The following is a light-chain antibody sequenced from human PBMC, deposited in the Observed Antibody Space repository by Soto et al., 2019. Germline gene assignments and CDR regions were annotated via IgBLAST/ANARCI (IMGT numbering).Light chain of an antibody. V-gene: IGLV2-14*03. Sequence: QSALTQPASVSGSPGQSITISCTGSSSDVGGYNYVSWYQHYPGKAPKLMIYDVSYRPSGVSDRFSGSKSGNTASLTISGLQAEDEADYYCSSYTSLTTDVFRTGTKLTVL. J-gene: IGLJ1*01. CDR3: SSYTSLTTDV. CDR2: DVS. CDR1: SSDVGGYNY.